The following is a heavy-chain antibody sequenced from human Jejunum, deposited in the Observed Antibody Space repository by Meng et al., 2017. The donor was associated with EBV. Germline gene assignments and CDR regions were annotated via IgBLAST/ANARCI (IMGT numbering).Heavy chain of an antibody. CDR3: ARDGPDYGNYINFDY. J-gene: IGHJ4*02. CDR1: GYTFTSYG. V-gene: IGHV1-18*01. Sequence: QVQLVQSGAEVKNPGASVKVSCKASGYTFTSYGISWVRQAPGQGLEWMAWISAYNGKTNYAQNLQGRVTLTTDTSTTTTYMELRSLRSDDTAVYYCARDGPDYGNYINFDYWGQGTLVTVSS. D-gene: IGHD4-11*01. CDR2: ISAYNGKT.